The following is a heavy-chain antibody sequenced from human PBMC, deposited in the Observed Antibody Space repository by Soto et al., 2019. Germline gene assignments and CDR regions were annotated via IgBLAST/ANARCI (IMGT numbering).Heavy chain of an antibody. CDR3: AKDPVGHHSSGWSYGMDV. CDR2: ISWNSGSI. CDR1: GFTFDDYA. J-gene: IGHJ6*02. D-gene: IGHD6-19*01. V-gene: IGHV3-9*01. Sequence: GGSLRLSCAASGFTFDDYAMHWVRQAPGKGLEWVSGISWNSGSIGYADSVKGRFTISRDNAKSSLYLQMNSLRAEDTALYYCAKDPVGHHSSGWSYGMDVWGQGTTVTVSS.